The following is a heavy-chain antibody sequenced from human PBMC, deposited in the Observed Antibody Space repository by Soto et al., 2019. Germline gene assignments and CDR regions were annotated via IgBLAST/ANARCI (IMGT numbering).Heavy chain of an antibody. J-gene: IGHJ3*02. CDR1: GFTFSSYS. D-gene: IGHD3-22*01. Sequence: PGGSLRLSCAASGFTFSSYSMNWVRQAPGKGLEWVSSISSSSSYIYYADSVKGRFTISRDNAKNSLYLQMNSLRAEDTAVYYCARDWDSSGYYYGDDAFDIWGQGTMVTVSS. CDR3: ARDWDSSGYYYGDDAFDI. V-gene: IGHV3-21*01. CDR2: ISSSSSYI.